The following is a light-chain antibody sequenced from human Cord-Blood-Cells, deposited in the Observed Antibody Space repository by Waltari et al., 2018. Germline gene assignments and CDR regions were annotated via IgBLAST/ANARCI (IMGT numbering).Light chain of an antibody. CDR2: DAS. CDR3: QLYYSYWK. J-gene: IGKJ1*01. V-gene: IGKV1-5*01. CDR1: QSISSW. Sequence: DIQMTQSPSTLSAYVGDRVTITCRASQSISSWLAWYQQKPGKAPKLLIYDASSLESGVPSRFSGSGSGTEFTLTISSLQPDDFATYSCQLYYSYWKFRQGIKREI.